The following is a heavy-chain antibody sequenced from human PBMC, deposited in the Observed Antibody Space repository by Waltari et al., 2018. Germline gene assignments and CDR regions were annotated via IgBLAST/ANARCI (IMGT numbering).Heavy chain of an antibody. CDR3: ARDDGVGYDFWSGFGYMDV. J-gene: IGHJ6*03. CDR1: GFTFSSYW. D-gene: IGHD3-3*01. V-gene: IGHV3-7*01. Sequence: EVQLVESGGGLVQPGGSVRLSCAAYGFTFSSYWMSWVRQAPGKGREWVANIKQDGSEKYYVDSVKGRFTISRDNAKNSLYLQMNSLRAEDTAVYYCARDDGVGYDFWSGFGYMDVWGKGTTVTVSS. CDR2: IKQDGSEK.